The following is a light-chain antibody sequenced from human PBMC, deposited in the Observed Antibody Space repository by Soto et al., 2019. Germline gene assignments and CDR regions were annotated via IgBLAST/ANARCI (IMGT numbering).Light chain of an antibody. CDR3: QPSYSTPYT. Sequence: DIQMTQSPSSLSASVGDRVTITCRASQSITNYLNWYQQKPGKAPKLLIYGTSSLQSGVPSRFGGSGSETEFTLTISSLQPDDFATYYCQPSYSTPYTFGQGTKVDIK. CDR1: QSITNY. CDR2: GTS. V-gene: IGKV1-39*01. J-gene: IGKJ2*01.